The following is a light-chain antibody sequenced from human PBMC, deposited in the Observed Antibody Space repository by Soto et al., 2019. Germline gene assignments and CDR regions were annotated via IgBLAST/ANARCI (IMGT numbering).Light chain of an antibody. CDR3: QQYGSSPRT. Sequence: EIVLTQSPGTLSLSPAERATLSCRASQSVRSNHLAWYQQKPGQAPRLLIYDASSRATGIPDRFSGSGSGTDFTLTIRRLEPEDFAVYYCQQYGSSPRTFGRGTKLEI. J-gene: IGKJ2*01. CDR1: QSVRSNH. CDR2: DAS. V-gene: IGKV3-20*01.